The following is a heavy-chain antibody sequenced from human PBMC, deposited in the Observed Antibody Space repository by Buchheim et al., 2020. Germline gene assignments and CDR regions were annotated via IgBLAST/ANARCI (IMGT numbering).Heavy chain of an antibody. Sequence: QLQLQESGPGLVKPSETLSLTCTVSGGSINSGNYYWAWIRQPPGKGLEWIGSVDYSGSASYNPSLKSRVAISVDTSKNQFSLKLRSVTAADTAFYYCARSLHVFRAAAGPLDFWGQGTL. V-gene: IGHV4-39*07. CDR2: VDYSGSA. D-gene: IGHD6-13*01. CDR1: GGSINSGNYY. J-gene: IGHJ4*02. CDR3: ARSLHVFRAAAGPLDF.